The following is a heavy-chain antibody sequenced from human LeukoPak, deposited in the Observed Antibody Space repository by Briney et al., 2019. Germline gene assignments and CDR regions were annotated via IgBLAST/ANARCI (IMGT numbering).Heavy chain of an antibody. V-gene: IGHV3-23*01. CDR3: PKGARLVPQGDFEY. D-gene: IGHD3-9*01. Sequence: GGPLRLSCAASGFSFSSYALNWVRQAPGKGLEWVSGISGSGDVTYYADSVGGRLTISRDNVKNTLYLQMNSLIVEDTAIYYCPKGARLVPQGDFEYWGQGTLVTVSS. J-gene: IGHJ4*02. CDR1: GFSFSSYA. CDR2: ISGSGDVT.